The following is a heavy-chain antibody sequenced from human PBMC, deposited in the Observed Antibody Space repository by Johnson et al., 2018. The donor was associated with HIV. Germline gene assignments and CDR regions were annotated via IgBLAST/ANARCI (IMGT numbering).Heavy chain of an antibody. J-gene: IGHJ3*02. V-gene: IGHV3-48*04. CDR1: GFTFSSYG. Sequence: VQLVEFGGGVVQPGRSLRLSCAASGFTFSSYGMHWVRQAPGKGLEWVSYISSSGTTIYYADSVKGRFTISRDNAKNSLYLQMNSLRAEDTALYYCAHIVATPGDAFDIWGQGTMVTVSS. CDR3: AHIVATPGDAFDI. CDR2: ISSSGTTI. D-gene: IGHD5-12*01.